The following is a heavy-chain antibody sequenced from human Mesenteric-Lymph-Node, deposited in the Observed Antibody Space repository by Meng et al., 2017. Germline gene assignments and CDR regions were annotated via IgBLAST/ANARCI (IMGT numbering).Heavy chain of an antibody. D-gene: IGHD5-18*01. CDR3: TGNSHIYGFDY. Sequence: QVHRGESGGGVGQPGRSRRRACAASGFTFRSLGMHWVRQAPGKGLEWVAVIWSDGNTKYYADSVKDRFTISRDNSKSTLYLQMNSLRAEDTAVYYCTGNSHIYGFDYWGPGTLVTVSS. CDR2: IWSDGNTK. J-gene: IGHJ4*02. V-gene: IGHV3-33*01. CDR1: GFTFRSLG.